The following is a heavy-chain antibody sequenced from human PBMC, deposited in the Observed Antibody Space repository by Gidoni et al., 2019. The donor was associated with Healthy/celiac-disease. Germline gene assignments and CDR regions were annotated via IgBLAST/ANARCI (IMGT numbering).Heavy chain of an antibody. D-gene: IGHD6-19*01. CDR3: AREGLGSGWDY. CDR1: GGTFSSYT. V-gene: IGHV1-69*08. CDR2: IIPILGIA. Sequence: QVQLVQSGAEVQKPGSSVKVSCKASGGTFSSYTISWVRQAPGQGLEWMGRIIPILGIANYAQKFQGRVTITADKSTSTAYMELSSLRSEDTAVYYCAREGLGSGWDYWGQGTLVTVSS. J-gene: IGHJ4*02.